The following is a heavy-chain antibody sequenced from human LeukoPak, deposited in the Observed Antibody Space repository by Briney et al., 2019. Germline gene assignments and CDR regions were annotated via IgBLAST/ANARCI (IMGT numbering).Heavy chain of an antibody. Sequence: ASVKVSCKASGYTFTSYGISWVRQAPGQGLEWMGWISAYNGNTNYAQKLQGRVTMTIDTSTSTAYMELRSLRSDDTAVYYCARDHVQLERGDAFDIWGQGTMVTVSS. D-gene: IGHD1-1*01. CDR3: ARDHVQLERGDAFDI. CDR1: GYTFTSYG. V-gene: IGHV1-18*01. J-gene: IGHJ3*02. CDR2: ISAYNGNT.